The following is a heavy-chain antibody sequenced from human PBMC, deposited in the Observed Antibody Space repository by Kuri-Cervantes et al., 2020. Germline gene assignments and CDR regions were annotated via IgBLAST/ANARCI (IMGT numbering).Heavy chain of an antibody. CDR2: IYHSGST. V-gene: IGHV4-38-2*02. CDR3: TRAKTARGWFDP. CDR1: GYSISSGYY. D-gene: IGHD6-6*01. J-gene: IGHJ5*02. Sequence: ESLKISCSVSGYSISSGYYWGWIRQPPGKGLEWIGSIYHSGSTSYNTSLQSRVTISVDTSKNQFSLKLSSITAADTAVYYCTRAKTARGWFDPWGQGTLVTVSS.